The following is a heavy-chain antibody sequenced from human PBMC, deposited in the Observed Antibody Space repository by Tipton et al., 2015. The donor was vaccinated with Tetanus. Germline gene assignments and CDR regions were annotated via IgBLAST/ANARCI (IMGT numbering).Heavy chain of an antibody. CDR2: IYHSGRA. CDR1: GGSITGGPFY. V-gene: IGHV4-31*03. D-gene: IGHD5-18*01. J-gene: IGHJ4*02. CDR3: ASSPEDTKRGGNGFGFVFQFDS. Sequence: TLSLTCSVSGGSITGGPFYWSWIRHHPGKGLEWIGHIYHSGRAFYNPSLKSRASISVDTSKNQISLKVRSVVAPDTAFYYCASSPEDTKRGGNGFGFVFQFDSWGQGTLVTVSS.